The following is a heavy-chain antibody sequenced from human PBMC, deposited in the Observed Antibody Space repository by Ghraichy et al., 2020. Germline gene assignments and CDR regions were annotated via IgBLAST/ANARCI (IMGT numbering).Heavy chain of an antibody. D-gene: IGHD3-10*01. Sequence: GGSLRLSCAASGFTFSSYAMSWVRQGPGKGLEWVSAVSGSGGSTNYADSVKGRFTISRDNSKNTLYLQMNSLRAEDTAVYYCAKDRDYWYLDLWGRGTLVTVSS. CDR3: AKDRDYWYLDL. V-gene: IGHV3-23*01. J-gene: IGHJ2*01. CDR1: GFTFSSYA. CDR2: VSGSGGST.